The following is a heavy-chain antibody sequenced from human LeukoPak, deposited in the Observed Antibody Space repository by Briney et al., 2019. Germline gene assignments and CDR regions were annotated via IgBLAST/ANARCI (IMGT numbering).Heavy chain of an antibody. D-gene: IGHD6-25*01. J-gene: IGHJ5*02. CDR2: INTSGST. CDR1: GGSISSYY. CDR3: AREGGDPRWLDP. V-gene: IGHV4-4*07. Sequence: SETLSLTCTVSGGSISSYYWTWIRQSAGKGLEWIGRINTSGSTNYNPSLRSRVTMSVNTSKNQFSLNLTSVTAAHPAVYSCAREGGDPRWLDPWGQGTLVTVSS.